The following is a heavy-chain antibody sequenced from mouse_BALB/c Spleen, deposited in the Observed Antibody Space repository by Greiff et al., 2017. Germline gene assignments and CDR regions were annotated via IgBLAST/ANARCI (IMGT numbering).Heavy chain of an antibody. V-gene: IGHV14-3*02. CDR1: GFNINDSY. D-gene: IGHD2-10*01. Sequence: VQLKESGAELVKPGASVKLSCTASGFNINDSYMHWVKQRPEQGLEWIGRIDPANGNTKYDPKFQGKATITSDTSSNTAYLQLSSLTSEDTAVYYCASYYHPDYWGQGTTLTVSS. CDR3: ASYYHPDY. CDR2: IDPANGNT. J-gene: IGHJ2*01.